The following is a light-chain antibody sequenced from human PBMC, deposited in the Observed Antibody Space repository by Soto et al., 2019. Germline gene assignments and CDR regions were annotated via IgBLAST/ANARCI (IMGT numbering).Light chain of an antibody. J-gene: IGLJ1*01. V-gene: IGLV3-21*04. CDR2: YDS. CDR1: NIGSKS. CDR3: QVWDSSSDHYV. Sequence: SFELTQPPSVSVAPGKTARITCGGNNIGSKSVHWYQQKPGQAPVLVIYYDSDRPSGIPERFSGSSSGNTATLTISRVEAGDEAGYYCQVWDSSSDHYVFGTGTKVTVL.